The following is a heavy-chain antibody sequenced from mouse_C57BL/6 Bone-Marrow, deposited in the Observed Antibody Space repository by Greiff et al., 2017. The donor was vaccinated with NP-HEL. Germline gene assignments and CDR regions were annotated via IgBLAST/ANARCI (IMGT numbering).Heavy chain of an antibody. CDR2: ISSGGSYT. CDR1: GFTFSSYG. Sequence: EVQLQESGGDLVKPGGSLKLSCAASGFTFSSYGMSWVRQTPDKRLEWVATISSGGSYTYYPDSVKGRFTISRDNAKNTLYLQMSSLKSEDTAMYYCARRGWDVWFAYWGQGTLVTVSA. CDR3: ARRGWDVWFAY. V-gene: IGHV5-6*01. J-gene: IGHJ3*01. D-gene: IGHD4-1*01.